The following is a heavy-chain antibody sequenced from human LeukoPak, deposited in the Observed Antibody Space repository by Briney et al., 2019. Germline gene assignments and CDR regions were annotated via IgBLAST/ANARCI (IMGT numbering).Heavy chain of an antibody. CDR1: GGFISSYY. V-gene: IGHV4-59*08. J-gene: IGHJ4*02. CDR2: IYYSGST. CDR3: ARSSHAFDY. Sequence: SETLSLTCTVPGGFISSYYWSWIRQPPGKGLEWIGYIYYSGSTNYNPSLKSRVTISVDTSKNQFSLKLSSVTAADTAVYYCARSSHAFDYWGQGTLVTVSS.